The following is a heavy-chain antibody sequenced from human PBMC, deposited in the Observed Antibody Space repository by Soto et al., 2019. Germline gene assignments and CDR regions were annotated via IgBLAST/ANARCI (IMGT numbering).Heavy chain of an antibody. J-gene: IGHJ4*02. CDR2: ISWNSGTL. CDR1: GFTFDDYA. D-gene: IGHD6-19*01. CDR3: AKDIEGSGSQGGFDF. V-gene: IGHV3-9*01. Sequence: EVQLVESGGGLVQPGRSLRLSCAASGFTFDDYAVHWVRQAPGKGLEWVSGISWNSGTLAYAGSVKGRFTIPRDNAKNSLYLQMNSLRPEDTAFYYCAKDIEGSGSQGGFDFWGQGTLVTVSS.